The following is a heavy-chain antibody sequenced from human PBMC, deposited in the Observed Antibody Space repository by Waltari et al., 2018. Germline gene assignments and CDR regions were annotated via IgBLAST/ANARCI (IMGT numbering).Heavy chain of an antibody. D-gene: IGHD1-26*01. Sequence: EVQLVESGGGLVQPGGSLRLSCAASGFTLSSFSMHWVRQAPGKGLEFVSAISYNGGSTYYANSVKGRFTISRDNSKNTLYLQMGGLRAEDMAVYYCARVGGSYFHFDYWGQGTLVTVSS. V-gene: IGHV3-64*01. CDR2: ISYNGGST. CDR1: GFTLSSFS. J-gene: IGHJ4*02. CDR3: ARVGGSYFHFDY.